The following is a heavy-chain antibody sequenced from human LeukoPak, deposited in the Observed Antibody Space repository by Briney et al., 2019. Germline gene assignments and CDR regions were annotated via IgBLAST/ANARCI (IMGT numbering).Heavy chain of an antibody. J-gene: IGHJ4*02. CDR1: GGSISAYY. V-gene: IGHV4-59*08. CDR3: ARLTRHYFVF. CDR2: VFYTGAT. Sequence: PSETLSLTCTVSGGSISAYYWSWIRQPPGKGLEWIGDVFYTGATNCNPSLESRVTISVDTSKNQFSLNLTSVTAVDAAVYYCARLTRHYFVFWGRGTPVAVSS.